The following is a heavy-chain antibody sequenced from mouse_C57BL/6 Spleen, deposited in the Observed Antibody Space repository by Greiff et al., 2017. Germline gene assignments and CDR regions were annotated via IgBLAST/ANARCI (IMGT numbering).Heavy chain of an antibody. CDR3: ALGDYDWGFAY. D-gene: IGHD2-4*01. CDR2: IYPGSGST. Sequence: QVQLQQPGAELVKPGASVKMSCKASGYTFTSYWITWVKQRTGQGLEWIGEIYPGSGSTNYNEKFKSKATLTVDTSSSTAYMQLSSLSSEVCAVYYCALGDYDWGFAYWGQGTLVTVSA. CDR1: GYTFTSYW. V-gene: IGHV1-55*01. J-gene: IGHJ3*01.